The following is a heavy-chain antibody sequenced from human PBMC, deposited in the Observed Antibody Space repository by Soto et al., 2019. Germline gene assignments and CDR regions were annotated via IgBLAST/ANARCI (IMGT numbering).Heavy chain of an antibody. CDR2: ISYSGNT. V-gene: IGHV4-34*01. Sequence: AETLARTCAVYGDSFSTYYWSCIRQAPGKVLEWIGEISYSGNTNFNPSLKSRVTMSVDKSKKQLSLNLASVTAADTAIYYCARGRSRVASRTASRWFDTWGEGTMVTVSS. D-gene: IGHD6-6*01. CDR1: GDSFSTYY. CDR3: ARGRSRVASRTASRWFDT. J-gene: IGHJ5*02.